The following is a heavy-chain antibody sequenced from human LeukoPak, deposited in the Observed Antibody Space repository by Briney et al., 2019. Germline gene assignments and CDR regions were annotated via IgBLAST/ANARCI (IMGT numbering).Heavy chain of an antibody. D-gene: IGHD3-10*01. CDR1: GYSFDTYG. CDR2: ISPYNNKT. V-gene: IGHV1-18*01. CDR3: AREEKRITMIWGMDI. J-gene: IGHJ4*02. Sequence: ASVKVSCKPSGYSFDTYGISWVRQAPGQGLEWLGWISPYNNKTNYAQRFQDRVAMTTDTSTSTAYMELRSLRFDDTAVYYCAREEKRITMIWGMDIWGQGTLVTVSS.